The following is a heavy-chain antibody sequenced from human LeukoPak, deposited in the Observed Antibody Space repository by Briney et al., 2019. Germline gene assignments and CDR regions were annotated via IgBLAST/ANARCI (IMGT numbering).Heavy chain of an antibody. CDR2: IIPIFGTA. CDR3: ARGGSRAAYYYYGMDV. D-gene: IGHD3-10*01. Sequence: SVKVSCKASGGTFSSYAISWVRQAPGQGLEWMGGIIPIFGTANYAQKFQGRVTITADESTSTAYMELSSLRSEDTAVYYCARGGSRAAYYYYGMDVWGQGTTVTVSS. J-gene: IGHJ6*02. CDR1: GGTFSSYA. V-gene: IGHV1-69*13.